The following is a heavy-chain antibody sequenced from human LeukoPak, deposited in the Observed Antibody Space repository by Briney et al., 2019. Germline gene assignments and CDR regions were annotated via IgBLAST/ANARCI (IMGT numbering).Heavy chain of an antibody. D-gene: IGHD4-11*01. V-gene: IGHV1-69*13. J-gene: IGHJ4*02. Sequence: GASVKVSCKASGGTFSSYAISWVRQAPGQGLEWMGGIIPIFGTANYAQKFQGRVTITADESTSTAYMELSSLRSEDTAVYYCARGERGVTTPFDYWGQGTLVTVSS. CDR3: ARGERGVTTPFDY. CDR2: IIPIFGTA. CDR1: GGTFSSYA.